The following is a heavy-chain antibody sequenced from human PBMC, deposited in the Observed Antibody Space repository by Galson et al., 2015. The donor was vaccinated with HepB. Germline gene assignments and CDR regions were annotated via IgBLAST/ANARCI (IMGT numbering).Heavy chain of an antibody. V-gene: IGHV6-1*01. Sequence: CAISGDSVSSNSAAWNWIRQSPSRGFEWLGRTFYRSRWYNDYAASVKSRITVNPDTSKNQFSLQLNPVTPEDTAVYYCARKIGIIDAFDIWGQGTMVTVSS. CDR3: ARKIGIIDAFDI. CDR1: GDSVSSNSAA. D-gene: IGHD1-1*01. CDR2: TFYRSRWYN. J-gene: IGHJ3*02.